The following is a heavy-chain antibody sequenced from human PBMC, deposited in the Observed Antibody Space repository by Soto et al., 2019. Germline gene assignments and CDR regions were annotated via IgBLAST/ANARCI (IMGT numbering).Heavy chain of an antibody. CDR2: IYYSGST. CDR1: GGSXXGGDYY. J-gene: IGHJ6*02. CDR3: ARLKGRRGYYGMDV. D-gene: IGHD2-15*01. V-gene: IGHV4-30-4*01. Sequence: QVQXQESGPGLVXPSQTLSLTCTVXGGSXXGGDYYXXXXXXPPGKGLEWIGYIYYSGSTYSNPSLKSRVTISVDTSKNQFSLKLSSVTAADTAVYYCARLKGRRGYYGMDVWGQGTTVTVSS.